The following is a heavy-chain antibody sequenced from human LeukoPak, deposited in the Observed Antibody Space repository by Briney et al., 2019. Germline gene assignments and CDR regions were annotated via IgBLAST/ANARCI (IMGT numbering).Heavy chain of an antibody. CDR1: GFSFDDYA. J-gene: IGHJ4*02. V-gene: IGHV3-9*01. D-gene: IGHD6-13*01. Sequence: GGSLRLSCAAYGFSFDDYAMHWVRQAPGEGLEWVSGISWNSGRIGYADYVKGPFTISRAKAKNSLYLKMNSLRAEDTALYYCAKAHSSSWYPMYYFDYWGQGTLVTVS. CDR2: ISWNSGRI. CDR3: AKAHSSSWYPMYYFDY.